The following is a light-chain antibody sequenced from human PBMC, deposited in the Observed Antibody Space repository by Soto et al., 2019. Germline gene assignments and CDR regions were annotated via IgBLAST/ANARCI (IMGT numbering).Light chain of an antibody. J-gene: IGLJ2*01. V-gene: IGLV2-8*01. Sequence: QSVLTQPPSASGSPGQSVTISCTGTSSDVGAYDYVSWYQQHPGKAPKLIIYEVSKLPSGVPDRFSGSKSGNTASLTVSGLQAEDEADYYCSSYAGSKYVVFGGGTKLTVL. CDR2: EVS. CDR3: SSYAGSKYVV. CDR1: SSDVGAYDY.